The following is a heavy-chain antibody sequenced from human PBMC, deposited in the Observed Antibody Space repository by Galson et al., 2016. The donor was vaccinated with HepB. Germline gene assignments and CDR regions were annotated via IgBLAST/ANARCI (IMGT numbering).Heavy chain of an antibody. CDR3: ARTMAVTASARDF. CDR2: INTNNGNP. V-gene: IGHV7-4-1*02. Sequence: SVKVSCKASGYTFTSYSMNWVRQAPGQGLEWMGWINTNNGNPTYAQGFTGRFVFSLDTSVTTAYLQISSLNVEDTAVYYCARTMAVTASARDFWGQGTLVTVSS. J-gene: IGHJ4*02. D-gene: IGHD2-21*02. CDR1: GYTFTSYS.